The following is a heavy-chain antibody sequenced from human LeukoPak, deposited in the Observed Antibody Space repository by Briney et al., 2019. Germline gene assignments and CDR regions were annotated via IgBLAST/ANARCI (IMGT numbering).Heavy chain of an antibody. CDR1: GGSITSYY. Sequence: SETLSLTCSVSGGSITSYYWSWIRQPPGKGLEWIGYIYYSGSTNYSPSLKSRVTVSVDTSKNQFSLKLRSVTAADTAVYYCARLGELRYDAFDIWGQGTMVTVSS. J-gene: IGHJ3*02. CDR3: ARLGELRYDAFDI. V-gene: IGHV4-59*08. CDR2: IYYSGST. D-gene: IGHD1-7*01.